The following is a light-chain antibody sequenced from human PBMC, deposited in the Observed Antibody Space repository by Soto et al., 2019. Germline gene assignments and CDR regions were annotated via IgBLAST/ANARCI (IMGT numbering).Light chain of an antibody. Sequence: ENVLTQSPDILSLSPGERVTLSCRASQSISNNYLAWYQQKPGQAPRVLIYGASSRATGIPDRFSGSGSGTDFTLTISRLQPEDFALCYCQQYGRSLPTFGRGTKLEIK. V-gene: IGKV3-20*01. CDR3: QQYGRSLPT. J-gene: IGKJ2*01. CDR1: QSISNNY. CDR2: GAS.